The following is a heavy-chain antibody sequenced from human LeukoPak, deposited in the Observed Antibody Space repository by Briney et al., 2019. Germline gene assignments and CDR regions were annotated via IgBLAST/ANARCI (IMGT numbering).Heavy chain of an antibody. Sequence: SQTLSLTCAISGDSVSSNSAAWNWIRQSPSRGLEWLGRTYYRSKWYNDYAVSVKSRITINPDTSKNQFSLQLNSVTPEDTAVYYYARASVPYSSGWYILDYWGQGTLVTVSS. D-gene: IGHD6-19*01. CDR2: TYYRSKWYN. CDR1: GDSVSSNSAA. V-gene: IGHV6-1*01. J-gene: IGHJ4*02. CDR3: ARASVPYSSGWYILDY.